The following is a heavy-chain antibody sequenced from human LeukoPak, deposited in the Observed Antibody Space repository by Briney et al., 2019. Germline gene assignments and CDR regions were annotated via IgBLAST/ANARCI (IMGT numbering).Heavy chain of an antibody. D-gene: IGHD3-22*01. V-gene: IGHV4-39*07. CDR1: GGSISSSSYY. Sequence: SETLSLTCTVSGGSISSSSYYWGWIRQPPGKGLEWIGSIYYSGSTYYNPSLKSRVTISVDTSKNQFSLKLSSVTAADTAVYYCASGGVVVIRPDLNWSDPWGQGTLVTVSS. CDR2: IYYSGST. CDR3: ASGGVVVIRPDLNWSDP. J-gene: IGHJ5*02.